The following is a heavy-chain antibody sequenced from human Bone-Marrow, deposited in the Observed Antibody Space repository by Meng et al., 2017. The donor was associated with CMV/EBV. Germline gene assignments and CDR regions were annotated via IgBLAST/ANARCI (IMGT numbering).Heavy chain of an antibody. Sequence: SVKVSCKATGYTFTDCYIIWVRQAPGQGLEWMGWINPSSGGTNYAQKFQGRVTMTRDTSISTAYMELNRMTSDDTAVYYCAREREDYWGQGTLVTVSS. CDR3: AREREDY. CDR2: INPSSGGT. J-gene: IGHJ4*02. CDR1: GYTFTDCY. V-gene: IGHV1-2*02.